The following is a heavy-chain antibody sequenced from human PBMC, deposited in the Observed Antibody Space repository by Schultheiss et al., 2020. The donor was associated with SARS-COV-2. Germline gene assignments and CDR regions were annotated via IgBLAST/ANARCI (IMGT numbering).Heavy chain of an antibody. CDR1: GFTFSSYG. CDR2: ISYDGSNK. CDR3: AKGHPVGYSSSWPQTYGMDV. V-gene: IGHV3-30*18. Sequence: GGSLRLSCAASGFTFSSYGMHWVRQAPGKGLEWVAVISYDGSNKYYADSVKGRFTISRDNSKNTLYLQMNSLRAEDTAVYYCAKGHPVGYSSSWPQTYGMDVWGQGTTVTVSS. J-gene: IGHJ6*02. D-gene: IGHD6-13*01.